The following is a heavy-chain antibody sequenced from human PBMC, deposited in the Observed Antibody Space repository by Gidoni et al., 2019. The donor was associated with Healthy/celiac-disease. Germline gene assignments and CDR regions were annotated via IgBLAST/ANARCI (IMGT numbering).Heavy chain of an antibody. CDR1: GFTFVDYA. CDR3: ANQYYYDSSGAFDI. D-gene: IGHD3-22*01. V-gene: IGHV3-9*01. J-gene: IGHJ3*02. Sequence: EVQLVESGGGLVQPGRSLRLSCAASGFTFVDYAMHWVRQAPGKGLGWVSGISWNSGSIGYADSVKGRFTISRDNAKNSLYLQMNSLRAEDTALYYCANQYYYDSSGAFDIWGQGTMVTVSS. CDR2: ISWNSGSI.